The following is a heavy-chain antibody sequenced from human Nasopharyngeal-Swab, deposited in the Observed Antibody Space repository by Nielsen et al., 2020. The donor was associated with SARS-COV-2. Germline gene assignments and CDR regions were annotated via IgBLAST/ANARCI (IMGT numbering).Heavy chain of an antibody. Sequence: ASVKVSCKASGYTFTSYAMHWVRQAPGQRLEWMGWINAGNGNTKYSQKFQGRVTITRDTSASTAYIELSSLRSEDTAVYYCAREAVVVVGYWFDPWGQGTLVTVSS. J-gene: IGHJ5*02. V-gene: IGHV1-3*01. CDR2: INAGNGNT. CDR1: GYTFTSYA. CDR3: AREAVVVVGYWFDP. D-gene: IGHD2-15*01.